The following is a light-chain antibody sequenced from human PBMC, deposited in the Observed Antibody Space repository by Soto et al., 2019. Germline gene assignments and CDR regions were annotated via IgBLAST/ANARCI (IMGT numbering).Light chain of an antibody. CDR2: DTS. CDR3: LLSYSGARPRVV. Sequence: QAVVTQEPSLTVSPGGTVTLTCGSSTGAVTSGHYPYWFQQKPGPAPRTLIYDTSNKHSWTPARFSGSLLGGKAALTLSGAQPEDEAEYYCLLSYSGARPRVVFGGGTKVTVL. V-gene: IGLV7-46*01. CDR1: TGAVTSGHY. J-gene: IGLJ2*01.